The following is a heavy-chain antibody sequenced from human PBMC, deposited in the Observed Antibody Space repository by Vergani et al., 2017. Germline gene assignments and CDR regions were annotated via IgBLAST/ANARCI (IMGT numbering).Heavy chain of an antibody. V-gene: IGHV3-30*02. CDR1: GFTFRNYG. CDR3: AKDHADYVDY. D-gene: IGHD6-25*01. CDR2: IRSDGSNK. J-gene: IGHJ4*02. Sequence: QVQLVESGGGVVQPGGSLRLSCAASGFTFRNYGMHWVRQAPGKGLEWVTFIRSDGSNKNYADSVKGRFTISRDTSKNTLYLQMNSLRAEDTAVYYCAKDHADYVDYWGQGTLVTVSS.